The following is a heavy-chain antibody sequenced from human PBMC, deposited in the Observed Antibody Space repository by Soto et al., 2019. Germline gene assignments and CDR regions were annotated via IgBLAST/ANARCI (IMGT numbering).Heavy chain of an antibody. V-gene: IGHV3-53*01. D-gene: IGHD3-3*01. CDR3: AKDLGDFWSGYYFDY. CDR1: GFTVSSNY. CDR2: IYSGGST. Sequence: PGGSLRLSCAASGFTVSSNYMTWVRQAPGKGLEWVSVIYSGGSTYYADSVKGRFSISRDNSKNTLYLQMNSLRAEDTAVYYCAKDLGDFWSGYYFDYWGQGTLVTVSS. J-gene: IGHJ4*02.